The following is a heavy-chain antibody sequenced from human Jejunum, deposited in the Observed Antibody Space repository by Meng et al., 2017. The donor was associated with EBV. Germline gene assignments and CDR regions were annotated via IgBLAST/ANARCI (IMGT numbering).Heavy chain of an antibody. D-gene: IGHD3-16*01. Sequence: VPWGGFGGALEKTVDSLRLSCAASGFTCTNSHMTWVRQAPGKGLEGVGRIKRTTDGGTTDYAAPVKGRFTISRDDSKNTLYLQMNSLKTEDTAVYYCTDVGGDMIWGQGILVTVSS. CDR3: TDVGGDMI. CDR1: GFTCTNSH. V-gene: IGHV3-15*02. J-gene: IGHJ4*02. CDR2: IKRTTDGGTT.